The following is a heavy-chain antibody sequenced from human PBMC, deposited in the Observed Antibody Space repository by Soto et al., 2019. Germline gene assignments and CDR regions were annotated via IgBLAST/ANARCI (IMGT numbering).Heavy chain of an antibody. CDR2: ISANGGIT. D-gene: IGHD5-12*01. CDR3: AKDKMGDSGSETASADIDI. V-gene: IGHV3-23*01. CDR1: GFTFSSDA. Sequence: GGSLRLSCAATGFTFSSDAMNWVRQTPGKGLEWVSGISANGGITYYADSVKGRFTISRDNSKNTMYLQMNSLRAEDTAVYYCAKDKMGDSGSETASADIDIWGQGTMVTVSS. J-gene: IGHJ3*02.